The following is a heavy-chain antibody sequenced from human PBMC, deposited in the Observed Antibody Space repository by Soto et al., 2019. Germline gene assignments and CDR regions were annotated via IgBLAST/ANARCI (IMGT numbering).Heavy chain of an antibody. CDR1: GFTFSSYG. CDR3: ATLGEPDDY. J-gene: IGHJ4*02. Sequence: VQLVESGGGVVQPGRSLRLSCAASGFTFSSYGMHWVRQAPGKGLEWVAVISYDGSNKYYADSVKGRFTISRDNSKNTLYLQMNSLRAEDTAVYYCATLGEPDDYWGQGTLVTVSS. D-gene: IGHD3-16*01. V-gene: IGHV3-30*03. CDR2: ISYDGSNK.